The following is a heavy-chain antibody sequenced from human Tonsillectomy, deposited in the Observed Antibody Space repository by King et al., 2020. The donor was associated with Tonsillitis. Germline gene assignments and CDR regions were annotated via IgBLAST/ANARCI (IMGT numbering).Heavy chain of an antibody. CDR2: VFSDDEK. CDR3: ACMGHTNGPNDAFDI. V-gene: IGHV2-26*04. Sequence: TLKESGPVLVKPTETLTLTCTVSELSLTNARMGVSWIRQPPGKALEWLAHVFSDDEKSYNTSLKRRLTISKDTSKSPVVLTMTNVDPVDTATYFCACMGHTNGPNDAFDIWGQGTLVTVSS. D-gene: IGHD2-8*01. J-gene: IGHJ3*02. CDR1: ELSLTNARMG.